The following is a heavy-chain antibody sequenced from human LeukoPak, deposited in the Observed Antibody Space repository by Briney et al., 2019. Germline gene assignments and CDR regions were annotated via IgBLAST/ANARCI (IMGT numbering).Heavy chain of an antibody. Sequence: SETLSLTCTISGGSISSSRYYWGWIRQPPGKGLEWIGAIYYTGSTYFNPSLKSRVTISVDTSNNQFSLEVSSVTAADTAVYYCARLTYCTGGSCCLDYWGQGTLVTVSS. D-gene: IGHD2-8*02. CDR2: IYYTGST. CDR3: ARLTYCTGGSCCLDY. CDR1: GGSISSSRYY. J-gene: IGHJ4*02. V-gene: IGHV4-39*01.